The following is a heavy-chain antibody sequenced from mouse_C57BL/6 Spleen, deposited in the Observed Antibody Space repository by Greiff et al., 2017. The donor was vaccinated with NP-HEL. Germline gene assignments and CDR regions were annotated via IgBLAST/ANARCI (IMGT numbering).Heavy chain of an antibody. CDR3: ASGIYYDYDVWFAY. V-gene: IGHV3-6*01. CDR2: ISYDGSN. Sequence: ESGPGLVKPSQSLSLTCSVTGYSITSGYYWNWIRQFPGNKLEWMGYISYDGSNNYNPTLKNRISITRDTSKNQFFLKLNSVTTEDTATYYCASGIYYDYDVWFAYWGQGTLVTVSA. D-gene: IGHD2-4*01. J-gene: IGHJ3*01. CDR1: GYSITSGYY.